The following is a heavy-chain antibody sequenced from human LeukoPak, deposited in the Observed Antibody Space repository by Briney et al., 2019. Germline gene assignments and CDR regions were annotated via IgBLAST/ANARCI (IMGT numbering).Heavy chain of an antibody. V-gene: IGHV1-69*13. Sequence: ASVTVSCKASGGTFSSYAISWVRQAPGQGLEWMGGIIPIFGTANYAQKFQGRVTITADESTSTAYMELSSLRSEDTAVYYCASARRITIFGVVKYYYYGMDVWGQGTTVIVSS. J-gene: IGHJ6*02. D-gene: IGHD3-3*01. CDR3: ASARRITIFGVVKYYYYGMDV. CDR2: IIPIFGTA. CDR1: GGTFSSYA.